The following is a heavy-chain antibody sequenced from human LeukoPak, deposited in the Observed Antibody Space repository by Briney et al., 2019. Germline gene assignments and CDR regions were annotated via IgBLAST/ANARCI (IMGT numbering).Heavy chain of an antibody. J-gene: IGHJ3*02. CDR2: INPNSGGT. CDR3: ARGPDLGAFDI. V-gene: IGHV1-2*02. Sequence: ASVKVSCKASGYTFTGYYMYWVRQAPGQGLEWMGWINPNSGGTNYAQKFQGRVTMTTDTSTSTAYMELRSLRSDDTAVYYCARGPDLGAFDIWGQGTMVTVSS. D-gene: IGHD3-3*01. CDR1: GYTFTGYY.